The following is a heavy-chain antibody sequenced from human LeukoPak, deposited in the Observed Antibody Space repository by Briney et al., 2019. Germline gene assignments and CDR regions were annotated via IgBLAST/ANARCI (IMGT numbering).Heavy chain of an antibody. Sequence: SETLSLTCAVSGGSISSGGYSWCWIRQPPGKGLEWIGYIYHSGSTYYNPSLKSRVTISVDRSKNQFSLKLSSVTAADTAVYYCARSVEMGPHYDFWSGYFDYWGQGTLVTVSS. V-gene: IGHV4-30-2*01. D-gene: IGHD3-3*01. CDR3: ARSVEMGPHYDFWSGYFDY. CDR1: GGSISSGGYS. CDR2: IYHSGST. J-gene: IGHJ4*02.